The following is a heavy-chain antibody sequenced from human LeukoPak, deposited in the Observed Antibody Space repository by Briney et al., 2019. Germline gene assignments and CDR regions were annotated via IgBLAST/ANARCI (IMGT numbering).Heavy chain of an antibody. V-gene: IGHV3-30*02. CDR2: IRFDGSEK. CDR1: GFGFRNYG. J-gene: IGHJ6*04. CDR3: AELGITMIGGV. Sequence: GGSLRLSCAASGFGFRNYGMHWVRQGPGKGLEWVAFIRFDGSEKNYEDSVKGRFTISRDNSKNALFLQLNSLRPEDTAVYYCAELGITMIGGVWGKGTTVTISS. D-gene: IGHD3-10*02.